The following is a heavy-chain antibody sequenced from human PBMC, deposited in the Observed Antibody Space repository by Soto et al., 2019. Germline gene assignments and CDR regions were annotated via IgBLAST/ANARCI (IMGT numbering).Heavy chain of an antibody. CDR3: YGDYVMNSGY. V-gene: IGHV3-53*04. J-gene: IGHJ4*02. CDR2: FYSGGST. D-gene: IGHD4-17*01. Sequence: GGSLRLSCAASGFTVSSNYMSWVRQAPGKGLEWVSVFYSGGSTYYADSVKGRFTISRHNSKNTLYLQMNSLRAEDTAVYYCYGDYVMNSGYWGQGTLVTVSS. CDR1: GFTVSSNY.